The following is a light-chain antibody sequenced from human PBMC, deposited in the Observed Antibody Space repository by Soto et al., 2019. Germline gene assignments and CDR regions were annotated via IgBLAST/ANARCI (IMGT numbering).Light chain of an antibody. CDR2: EVS. Sequence: QSVLTQPPSASGSPGQSVTISCTGTSSDVGGYNYVSWYQQHPGKAPKLMIYEVSERPSGVPDRFPGSKSGNTASLTVSGLQAEDEADYYCSSYAGSNNVMFGGGTKLTVL. V-gene: IGLV2-8*01. J-gene: IGLJ3*02. CDR3: SSYAGSNNVM. CDR1: SSDVGGYNY.